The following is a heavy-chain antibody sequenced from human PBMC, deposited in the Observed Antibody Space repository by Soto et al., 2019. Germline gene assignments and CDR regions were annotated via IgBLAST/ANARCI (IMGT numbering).Heavy chain of an antibody. D-gene: IGHD3-9*01. CDR3: ARGKRYFDLLSSFDY. CDR2: INSGNGDT. V-gene: IGHV1-3*01. J-gene: IGHJ4*02. CDR1: GYTFTNYA. Sequence: ASVKVSCKASGYTFTNYALHWVRQAPGQRLEWLAWINSGNGDTKYSQDFQGRVTVTRDTSASTAYMELSSLGSEDTAVYYCARGKRYFDLLSSFDYWGQGTLVTVSS.